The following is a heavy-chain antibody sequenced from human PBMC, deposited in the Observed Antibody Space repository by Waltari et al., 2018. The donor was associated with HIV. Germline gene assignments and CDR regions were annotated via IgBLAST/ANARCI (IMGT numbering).Heavy chain of an antibody. V-gene: IGHV3-23*01. J-gene: IGHJ4*02. Sequence: EVQLLESGGGLVQPGGSLRLSCAASGFTFSSHAMTWVRQAPGKGLEWVSGISNSGAYTYDADSVKGRFTISRDNSKNTLYLQMNSLRAEDTAVYYCAKDILYYDFWGQGTLVTVSS. CDR3: AKDILYYDF. D-gene: IGHD3-10*01. CDR1: GFTFSSHA. CDR2: ISNSGAYT.